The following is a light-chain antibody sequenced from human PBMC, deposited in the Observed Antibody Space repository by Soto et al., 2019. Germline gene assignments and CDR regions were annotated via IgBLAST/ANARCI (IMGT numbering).Light chain of an antibody. CDR2: WAS. Sequence: IVLTRSPDSLSVSLGDRATINCKSSQSVLYSSNNKNYLAWYQQKPGPPPKLLISWASTRESVVPDRFSGSGSGTDFTLTISILQDEDVAVYYCQQYYSTPRTFGQGTKVDIK. CDR3: QQYYSTPRT. V-gene: IGKV4-1*01. CDR1: QSVLYSSNNKNY. J-gene: IGKJ1*01.